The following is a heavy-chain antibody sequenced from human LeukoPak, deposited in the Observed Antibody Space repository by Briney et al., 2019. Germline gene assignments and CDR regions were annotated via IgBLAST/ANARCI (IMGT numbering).Heavy chain of an antibody. Sequence: GGSLRLSCAASGFTFSSYSMTWVRQAPGKGLEWVSTINPGGATTYYADSVKGRFTISRDNSKNMVYLQMNSLRVEDTAVYYCAKDRAGTPWADWGQGTLVTVSS. V-gene: IGHV3-23*01. CDR1: GFTFSSYS. CDR3: AKDRAGTPWAD. CDR2: INPGGATT. J-gene: IGHJ4*02. D-gene: IGHD1-7*01.